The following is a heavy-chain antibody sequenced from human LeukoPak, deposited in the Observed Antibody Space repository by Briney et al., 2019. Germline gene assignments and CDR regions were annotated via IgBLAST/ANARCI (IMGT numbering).Heavy chain of an antibody. D-gene: IGHD1-26*01. J-gene: IGHJ3*02. CDR3: ARGGSCLSASDI. V-gene: IGHV3-53*01. Sequence: PGGSLRLSCAASGFTVSSNYMSWVRQAPGKGLEWVSIYSGGSTFYADSVKGRFTISRDNSKNTLYLQMNSLRAEDTAVYYCARGGSCLSASDIWGQGTMVTVSS. CDR1: GFTVSSNY. CDR2: YSGGST.